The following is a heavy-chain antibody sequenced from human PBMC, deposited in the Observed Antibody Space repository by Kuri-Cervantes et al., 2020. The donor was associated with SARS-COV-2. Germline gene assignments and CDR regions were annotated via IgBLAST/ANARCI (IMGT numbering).Heavy chain of an antibody. D-gene: IGHD4/OR15-4a*01. CDR2: IYYSGST. V-gene: IGHV4-61*10. J-gene: IGHJ5*02. CDR1: GGSISSGSYY. CDR3: ARDPNANHNNWFDP. Sequence: SETLSLTCTVSGGSISSGSYYWSWIRQPAGKGLEWIGYIYYSGSTYYNPSLKSRVTISVDTSKNQFSLKLSSVTAADTAVYYCARDPNANHNNWFDPWGQGTLVTVSS.